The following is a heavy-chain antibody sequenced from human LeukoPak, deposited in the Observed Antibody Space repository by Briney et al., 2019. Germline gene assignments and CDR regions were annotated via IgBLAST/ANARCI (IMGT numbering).Heavy chain of an antibody. Sequence: PSETLSLTCTVSGGSISSGGDYWSWIRQHPGKGLEWIGYISYSGTTYYSPSLQSRITISLDTSKNQFSLRLSSVTAADTAVYYCARHRYYYDSSGYYYQPWGQGTLVTVSS. CDR3: ARHRYYYDSSGYYYQP. J-gene: IGHJ5*02. CDR1: GGSISSGGDY. D-gene: IGHD3-22*01. V-gene: IGHV4-31*03. CDR2: ISYSGTT.